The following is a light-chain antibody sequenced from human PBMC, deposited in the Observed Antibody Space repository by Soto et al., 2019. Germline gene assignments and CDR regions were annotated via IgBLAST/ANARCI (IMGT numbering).Light chain of an antibody. CDR1: SSDVGGYNY. CDR2: DVS. V-gene: IGLV2-14*01. J-gene: IGLJ2*01. Sequence: QSALTQPASVSGSPGQSITISCTGTSSDVGGYNYVSWYQQHPGKAPKLMIYDVSNRPSGVSNRFSGSKSGNMASLTISGLQAEDEADYYCSSYTSSSTSPHVVFGGGTKLTVL. CDR3: SSYTSSSTSPHVV.